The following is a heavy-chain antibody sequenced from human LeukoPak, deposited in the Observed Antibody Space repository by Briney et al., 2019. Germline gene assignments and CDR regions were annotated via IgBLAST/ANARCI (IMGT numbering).Heavy chain of an antibody. V-gene: IGHV4-4*02. CDR2: IYHSGST. CDR3: ARAVGYFDHSLDY. CDR1: GRSISSSNW. J-gene: IGHJ4*02. D-gene: IGHD3-9*01. Sequence: SETLSLTCAVAGRSISSSNWWSWVRQPPGKGLEWIGEIYHSGSTNYIPSLKSRVTISVDKSKNQFSLKLSSVTAADTAVYYCARAVGYFDHSLDYWGQGTLVTVSS.